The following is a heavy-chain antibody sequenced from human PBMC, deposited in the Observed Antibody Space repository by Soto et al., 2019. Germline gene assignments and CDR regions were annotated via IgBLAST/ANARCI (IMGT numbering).Heavy chain of an antibody. CDR3: ARDDSVLGAFDI. D-gene: IGHD3-22*01. V-gene: IGHV3-33*01. J-gene: IGHJ3*02. Sequence: VQLLESGGGLVQPGGSLRLSCAASGFTFSSYGMHWVRQAPGKGLEWVAVIWYDGSNKYYADSVKGRFTISRDNSKNTLYLQMNSLRAEDTAVYYCARDDSVLGAFDIWGQGTMVTVSS. CDR1: GFTFSSYG. CDR2: IWYDGSNK.